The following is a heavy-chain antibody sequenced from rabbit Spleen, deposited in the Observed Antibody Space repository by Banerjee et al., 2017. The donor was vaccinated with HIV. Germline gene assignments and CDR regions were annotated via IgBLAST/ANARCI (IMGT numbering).Heavy chain of an antibody. V-gene: IGHV1S47*01. CDR2: IDPVFGST. D-gene: IGHD1-1*01. Sequence: QEQLVESGGGLVQPGGSLKLSCKASAFDFSSGGVSWVRQAPGKGLEWIGYIDPVFGSTYYASWVNGRFTISSHNAQNTLYLQLNSLTAADTATYFCARDGTSGSVYFDLWGQGTLVTVS. J-gene: IGHJ4*01. CDR3: ARDGTSGSVYFDL. CDR1: AFDFSSGG.